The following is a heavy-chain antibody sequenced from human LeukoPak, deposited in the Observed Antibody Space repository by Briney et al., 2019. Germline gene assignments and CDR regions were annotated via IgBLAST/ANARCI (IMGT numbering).Heavy chain of an antibody. Sequence: SVKVSCKASGGTFSNYAISWVRQAPGQGLEWMGGIIPIFGTANYAQKFRGRVTITADKSTRTAYMELSSLRSEDTAVYYCAKDLMTTYDYWGQGTLVTVSS. CDR2: IIPIFGTA. CDR3: AKDLMTTYDY. D-gene: IGHD4-17*01. J-gene: IGHJ4*02. CDR1: GGTFSNYA. V-gene: IGHV1-69*06.